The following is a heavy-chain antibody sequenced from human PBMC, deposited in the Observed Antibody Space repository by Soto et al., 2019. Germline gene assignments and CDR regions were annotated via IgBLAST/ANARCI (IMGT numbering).Heavy chain of an antibody. Sequence: KPSETLSLTCAVYGGSFSAYYWSWIRQPPGKGLEWIGIINHSGSTNYTPSLKSRVTISVDTSKNQFSLKLSSVTAADTAEYYCARADGYYYGSSYYYHGMDVWGQGTTVTVSS. CDR2: INHSGST. D-gene: IGHD5-18*01. V-gene: IGHV4-34*01. CDR1: GGSFSAYY. CDR3: ARADGYYYGSSYYYHGMDV. J-gene: IGHJ6*02.